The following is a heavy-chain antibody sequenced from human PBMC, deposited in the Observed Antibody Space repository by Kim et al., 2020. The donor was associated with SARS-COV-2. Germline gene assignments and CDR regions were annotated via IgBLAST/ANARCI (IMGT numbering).Heavy chain of an antibody. CDR3: ARGKYGSGSLSDYYYMDV. D-gene: IGHD3-10*01. V-gene: IGHV3-66*01. CDR1: GFTVSSNY. CDR2: IYSGGST. J-gene: IGHJ6*03. Sequence: GGSLRLSCAASGFTVSSNYMSWVRQAPGKGLEWVSVIYSGGSTYYADSVKGRFTISRDNSKNTLYLQMNSLRAEDTAVYYCARGKYGSGSLSDYYYMDVWGKGTTVTVSS.